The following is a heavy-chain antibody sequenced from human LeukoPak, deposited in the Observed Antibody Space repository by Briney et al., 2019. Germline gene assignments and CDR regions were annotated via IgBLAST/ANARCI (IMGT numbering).Heavy chain of an antibody. CDR2: ISGSGGST. J-gene: IGHJ6*02. Sequence: GRSLRLSCAGSGFTFSSYAMSWVRQAPGKGLEWGSAISGSGGSTYYADSVKGRFTISRDNSKNTLYLQMNSLRAEDTAVYYCAKAQGPVLEHYYGMDVWGQGTTVTVSS. D-gene: IGHD1-1*01. CDR3: AKAQGPVLEHYYGMDV. V-gene: IGHV3-23*01. CDR1: GFTFSSYA.